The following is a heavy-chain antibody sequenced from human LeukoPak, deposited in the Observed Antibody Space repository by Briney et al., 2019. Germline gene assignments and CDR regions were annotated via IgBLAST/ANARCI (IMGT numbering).Heavy chain of an antibody. V-gene: IGHV3-30*09. CDR3: ARGQQQLVNRGSYYYYYMDV. D-gene: IGHD6-13*01. J-gene: IGHJ6*03. Sequence: GRTLRLSCAASGFIFSGHAMHWVRQAPGKGLEWVAVTSDDGRNKYYADSVKGRFAISRDNSKNTLSLQMNSLRDEDTAVYYCARGQQQLVNRGSYYYYYMDVWGEGAPV. CDR2: TSDDGRNK. CDR1: GFIFSGHA.